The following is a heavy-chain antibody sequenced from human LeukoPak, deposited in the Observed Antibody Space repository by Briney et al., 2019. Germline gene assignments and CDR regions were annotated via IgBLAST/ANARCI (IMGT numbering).Heavy chain of an antibody. CDR3: ARDGLLWFGELPHNYYFDY. CDR2: INPNSGGT. D-gene: IGHD3-10*01. V-gene: IGHV1-2*02. CDR1: GYTFTGYY. J-gene: IGHJ4*02. Sequence: ASVKVSCKASGYTFTGYYMHWVRQAPGQGLEWMGWINPNSGGTNYAQKFQGRVTMTRDTSISTAYMELSRLRSDDTAVYYCARDGLLWFGELPHNYYFDYWGQGTLVTVSS.